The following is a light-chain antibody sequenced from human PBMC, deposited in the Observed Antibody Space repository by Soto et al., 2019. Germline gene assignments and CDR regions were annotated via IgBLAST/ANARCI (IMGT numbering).Light chain of an antibody. Sequence: ETVLTQSPGTLSLSPGERATLSCRASQSVSSSYLAWYQQKPGQAPRLLIYGASSRATGIPDRFSGSGSGTDFTLTISSLEPEDFEVYYCQQYGRSPPSWTFGQGTKVEIK. CDR3: QQYGRSPPSWT. CDR1: QSVSSSY. V-gene: IGKV3-20*01. J-gene: IGKJ1*01. CDR2: GAS.